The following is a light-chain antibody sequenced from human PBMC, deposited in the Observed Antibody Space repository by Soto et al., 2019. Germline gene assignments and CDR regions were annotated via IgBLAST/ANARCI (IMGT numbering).Light chain of an antibody. CDR2: AAS. CDR3: QQLNSYPLT. CDR1: QAIGTY. J-gene: IGKJ4*01. V-gene: IGKV1-9*01. Sequence: DIQLTQSPSFLSASIGDSVTITCRASQAIGTYLAWYQQKPGKAPNLLVYAASTLHSGVPARFSGSGSGTEFTLTITSLQPEDFATYYCQQLNSYPLTFGGGTKVEIK.